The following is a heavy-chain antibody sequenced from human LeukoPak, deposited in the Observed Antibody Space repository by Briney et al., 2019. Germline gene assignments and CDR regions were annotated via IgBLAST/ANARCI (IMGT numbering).Heavy chain of an antibody. CDR2: IYYSGNT. CDR3: ARPDKYDFWFDP. D-gene: IGHD3-3*01. J-gene: IGHJ5*02. Sequence: SETLSLTCTVSGGSISSSSYYWGWIRQPPGKGLEWIGSIYYSGNTYYNPSLKSRVTISVDTSKNQFSLKLSSVTAADTAAYYCARPDKYDFWFDPWGQGTLVTVSS. V-gene: IGHV4-39*01. CDR1: GGSISSSSYY.